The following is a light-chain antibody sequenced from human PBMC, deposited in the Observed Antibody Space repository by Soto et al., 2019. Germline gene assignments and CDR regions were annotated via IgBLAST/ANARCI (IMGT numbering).Light chain of an antibody. Sequence: DIQMTQSPSSLSASVGDRVTITCRASQGISNYLAWYQQKPGKAPKLLIYAASTLLSGVPSRFSGSGSGTDFTITISSLQPEDVATYYCQRYNTGLPDNFVQRTKLEIK. CDR2: AAS. J-gene: IGKJ2*01. V-gene: IGKV1-27*01. CDR3: QRYNTGLPDN. CDR1: QGISNY.